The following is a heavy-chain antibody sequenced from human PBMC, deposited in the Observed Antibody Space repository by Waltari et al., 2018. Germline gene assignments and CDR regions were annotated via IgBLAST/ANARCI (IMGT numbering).Heavy chain of an antibody. D-gene: IGHD6-19*01. V-gene: IGHV3-23*01. CDR2: ISGSGGST. CDR1: GFTFSSYA. Sequence: EVQLLESGGGLVQPGGSLRLSCAASGFTFSSYAISWVRQAPGKGLEWVAAISGSGGSTYYADSVKGRFTISRDNSKNTLYLQMNSLRAEDTAVYYCAKDYDSSGWPYYFDYWGQGTLVTVSS. J-gene: IGHJ4*02. CDR3: AKDYDSSGWPYYFDY.